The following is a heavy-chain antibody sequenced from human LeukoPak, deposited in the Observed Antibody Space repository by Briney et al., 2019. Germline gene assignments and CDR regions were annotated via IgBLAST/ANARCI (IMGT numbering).Heavy chain of an antibody. CDR2: ISGSGSST. Sequence: PGGSLRLSCAASGFTFSNYDMGWVRQAPGEGLEWVSSISGSGSSTYYADSVKGRFTISRDNPKNAQYLQMSSLRAGDTAVYYCAKAIAATGRWWIFDYWGQGTLVTVSS. J-gene: IGHJ4*02. CDR3: AKAIAATGRWWIFDY. CDR1: GFTFSNYD. V-gene: IGHV3-23*01. D-gene: IGHD6-13*01.